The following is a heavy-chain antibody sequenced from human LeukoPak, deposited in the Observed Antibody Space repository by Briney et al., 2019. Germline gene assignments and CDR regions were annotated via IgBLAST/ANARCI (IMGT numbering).Heavy chain of an antibody. J-gene: IGHJ4*02. Sequence: ASVKVSCKASGYTFTSYGISWVRQAPGQGLEWMGWISAYNGNTNYAQKLQGRVTMTTDTSTSTAYMDLRSLRSDDTAVYYCARYDSIGYYYGYFDYWGRGTLVTVSS. CDR3: ARYDSIGYYYGYFDY. CDR1: GYTFTSYG. D-gene: IGHD3-22*01. CDR2: ISAYNGNT. V-gene: IGHV1-18*01.